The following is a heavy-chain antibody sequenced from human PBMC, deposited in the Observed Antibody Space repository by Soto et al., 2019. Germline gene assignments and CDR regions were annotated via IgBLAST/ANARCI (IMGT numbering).Heavy chain of an antibody. CDR3: ARAVAPYFGTWFDP. CDR1: GGSITSGNSYS. D-gene: IGHD3-10*01. V-gene: IGHV4-30-2*01. J-gene: IGHJ5*02. Sequence: PSETLSLTCAVSGGSITSGNSYSWSWIRQPPGKGLEWIGSISHTGSTSYNPSLKSRLTMSVDKSKNQFSLRLSSVTAADMAVYYCARAVAPYFGTWFDPWGQGILVTI. CDR2: ISHTGST.